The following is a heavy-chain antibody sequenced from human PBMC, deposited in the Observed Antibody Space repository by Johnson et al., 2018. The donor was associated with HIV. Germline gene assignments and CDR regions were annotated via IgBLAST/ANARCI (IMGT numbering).Heavy chain of an antibody. CDR2: IGSAGDT. Sequence: EVQLVESGGSLVQSGGSLRLSCAASGFTLSDYDIHWVRQGTGKDLEWVAAIGSAGDTHYPDSVKGRFTISRENAKNSLYLQMNSLRVGDTAVYFCARVKRSGTYYRDAFDIWGQGTMVTVSS. CDR3: ARVKRSGTYYRDAFDI. J-gene: IGHJ3*02. CDR1: GFTLSDYD. V-gene: IGHV3-13*01. D-gene: IGHD1-26*01.